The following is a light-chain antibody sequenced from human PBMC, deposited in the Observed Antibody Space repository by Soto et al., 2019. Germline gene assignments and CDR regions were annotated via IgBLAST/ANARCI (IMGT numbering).Light chain of an antibody. Sequence: QSALTQPRSVSGSPGQSVTISCTGTSSDVGGYNYVSWYQQHPGKAPKLMIYDVSKRPSGVPDRFSGSKSGNTASLTISGLQAEDEADYYCCSYAGSYTFEVFGTATKLTVL. CDR2: DVS. CDR1: SSDVGGYNY. V-gene: IGLV2-11*01. CDR3: CSYAGSYTFEV. J-gene: IGLJ1*01.